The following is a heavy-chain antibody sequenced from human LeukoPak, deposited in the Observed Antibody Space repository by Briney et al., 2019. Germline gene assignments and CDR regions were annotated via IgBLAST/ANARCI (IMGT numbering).Heavy chain of an antibody. CDR2: IYYSGST. CDR3: ARDEIAAAGIIYFDY. D-gene: IGHD6-13*01. CDR1: GGSISSSSYY. V-gene: IGHV4-39*07. Sequence: SETLSLTCTVSGGSISSSSYYWGWIRQPPGKGLEWIGSIYYSGSTYYNPSLKSRVTISVDTSKNQFSLKLSSVTAADTAVYYCARDEIAAAGIIYFDYWGQGTLVTVSS. J-gene: IGHJ4*02.